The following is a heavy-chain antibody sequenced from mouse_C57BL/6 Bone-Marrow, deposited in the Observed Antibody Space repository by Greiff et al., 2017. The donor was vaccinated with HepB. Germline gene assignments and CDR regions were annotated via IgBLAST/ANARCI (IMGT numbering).Heavy chain of an antibody. Sequence: DVQLQESGGGLVKPGGSLKLSCAASGFTFSSYAMSWVRQTPEKRLEWVATISDGGSYTYYPDNVKGRFTISRDNAKNNLYLQMSHLKSEDTAMYYCARVGDYPTYAMDYWGQGTSVTVSS. CDR1: GFTFSSYA. D-gene: IGHD2-4*01. V-gene: IGHV5-4*01. CDR2: ISDGGSYT. CDR3: ARVGDYPTYAMDY. J-gene: IGHJ4*01.